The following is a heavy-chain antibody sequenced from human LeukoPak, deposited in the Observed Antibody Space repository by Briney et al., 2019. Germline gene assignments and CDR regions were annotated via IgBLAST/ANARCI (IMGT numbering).Heavy chain of an antibody. V-gene: IGHV4-59*08. J-gene: IGHJ3*02. CDR3: ARRLSGDDAFDI. CDR1: GGSISSSY. D-gene: IGHD7-27*01. CDR2: IYYSGST. Sequence: SETLSLTCTVSGGSISSSYWTWIRLPPGKGLEWIGYIYYSGSTTYNPSLRSRVTISVDMSKNQFSLNLSSVTAADTAVYFCARRLSGDDAFDIWGQGTMVIVSP.